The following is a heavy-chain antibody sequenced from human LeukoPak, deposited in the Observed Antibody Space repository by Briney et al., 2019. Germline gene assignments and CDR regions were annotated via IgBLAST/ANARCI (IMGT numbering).Heavy chain of an antibody. CDR2: ISSSGSTI. Sequence: GGSLRLSCAASGFTFSSYEMNWVRQAPGKGLEWVSYISSSGSTIYYADSVKGRFTISRDNAKNSLYLQMSSLRAEDTAVYYCASLPRYDSSGYYYEDYFDYWGQGTLATVSS. V-gene: IGHV3-48*03. J-gene: IGHJ4*02. CDR1: GFTFSSYE. CDR3: ASLPRYDSSGYYYEDYFDY. D-gene: IGHD3-22*01.